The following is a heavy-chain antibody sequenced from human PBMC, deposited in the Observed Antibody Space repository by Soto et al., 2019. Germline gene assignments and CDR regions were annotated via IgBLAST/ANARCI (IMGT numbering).Heavy chain of an antibody. D-gene: IGHD2-21*01. CDR3: ARGAIGLSWFDP. J-gene: IGHJ5*02. Sequence: PSETLSLTCTVSGGSISSGGYYWSWIRQHPGKGLEWIGYIYYSGSTYYNPSLKSRVTISVDTSKNQFSLKLSSVTAADTAVYYCARGAIGLSWFDPWGQGTLVTVSS. CDR2: IYYSGST. CDR1: GGSISSGGYY. V-gene: IGHV4-31*03.